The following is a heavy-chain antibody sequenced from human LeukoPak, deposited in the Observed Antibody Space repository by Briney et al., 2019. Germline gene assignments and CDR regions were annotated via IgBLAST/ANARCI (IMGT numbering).Heavy chain of an antibody. CDR1: GGSISNYY. CDR3: ARAVSIAAAATIHDY. CDR2: IYTSGST. Sequence: PSETLSLTCTVPGGSISNYYWSWIRQPAGKGLEWIGRIYTSGSTNYNPSLKSRVSMSVDTSKNQFSLKLTSVTAADTAVYYCARAVSIAAAATIHDYWGQGTLVTVSS. D-gene: IGHD6-13*01. J-gene: IGHJ4*02. V-gene: IGHV4-4*07.